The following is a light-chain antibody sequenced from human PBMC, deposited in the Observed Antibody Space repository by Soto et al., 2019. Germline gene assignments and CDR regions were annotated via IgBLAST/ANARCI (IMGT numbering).Light chain of an antibody. V-gene: IGKV3-15*01. CDR2: GAS. CDR1: QSVSID. Sequence: EIVITQSPYTLSVSPAERSTLSCRASQSVSIDLAWYQQTPGQAPRLLIYGASTRATGVPPTFSGSASGTEFTLTISSLQSEDFTVYYCQQYNKWPLTFGQGTKVDIK. CDR3: QQYNKWPLT. J-gene: IGKJ1*01.